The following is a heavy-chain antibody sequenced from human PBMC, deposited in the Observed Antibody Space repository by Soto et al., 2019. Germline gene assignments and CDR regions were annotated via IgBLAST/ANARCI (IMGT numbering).Heavy chain of an antibody. CDR2: IYYSGST. J-gene: IGHJ5*02. D-gene: IGHD2-2*01. CDR3: ARGRGYCSSTSCHEGWFDP. CDR1: GGSISSGGYY. Sequence: KTSETLSLTCTVSGGSISSGGYYWSWIRQHPGKGLEWIGYIYYSGSTYYNPSLKSRVTISVDTSKNQFSLKLSSVTAADTAVYYCARGRGYCSSTSCHEGWFDPWGQGTPVTVSS. V-gene: IGHV4-31*03.